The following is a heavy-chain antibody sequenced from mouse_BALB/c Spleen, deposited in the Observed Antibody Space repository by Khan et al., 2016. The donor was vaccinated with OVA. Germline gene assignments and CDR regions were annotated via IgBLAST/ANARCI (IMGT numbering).Heavy chain of an antibody. CDR3: ARVYGGDFDY. CDR2: ISYSGNT. CDR1: GYSITTDYA. D-gene: IGHD1-1*01. V-gene: IGHV3-2*02. Sequence: ASQSLSLTCTVTGYSITTDYAWTWIRQFPGNKLEWMGFISYSGNTKYNPSLKSRISITRDTSKNQFFLQLKSVTTEDTARYYCARVYGGDFDYWGQGTTLTVSS. J-gene: IGHJ2*01.